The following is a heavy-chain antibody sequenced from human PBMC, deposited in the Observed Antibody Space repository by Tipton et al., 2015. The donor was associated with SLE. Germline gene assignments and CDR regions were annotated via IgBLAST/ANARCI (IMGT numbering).Heavy chain of an antibody. D-gene: IGHD6-13*01. CDR1: GGSISSSSYY. Sequence: LRLSCTVSGGSISSSSYYWGWIRQPPGKGLEWIGSIYYSGSTYYNPSLKSRVTISVDTSKNQFSLKLSSVTAADTAVYYCARRWVIAAAGLGDSFDYWGQGTLVTVSS. J-gene: IGHJ4*02. V-gene: IGHV4-39*07. CDR3: ARRWVIAAAGLGDSFDY. CDR2: IYYSGST.